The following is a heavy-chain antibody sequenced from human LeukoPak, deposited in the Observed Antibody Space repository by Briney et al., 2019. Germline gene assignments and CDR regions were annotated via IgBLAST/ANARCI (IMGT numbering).Heavy chain of an antibody. V-gene: IGHV3-33*01. CDR2: IGDDGSNK. D-gene: IGHD3-10*01. CDR3: ARERGGQDWDFDL. J-gene: IGHJ2*01. Sequence: PGGSLRLSCAASGLNFNDYDMDWVRQAPGKGPEWVAVIGDDGSNKYYAESVKGRFTISRDISKNMLYLQMNSLRVEDTAVYYCARERGGQDWDFDLWGRGTLVTVSS. CDR1: GLNFNDYD.